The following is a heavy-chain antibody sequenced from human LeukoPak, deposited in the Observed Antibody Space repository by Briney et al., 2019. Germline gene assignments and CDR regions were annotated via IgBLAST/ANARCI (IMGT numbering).Heavy chain of an antibody. CDR3: ARDGSKVGFSFDY. J-gene: IGHJ4*02. D-gene: IGHD1-26*01. CDR2: IYYSGST. Sequence: SETLSLTCTVSGGSISSYYWGWIRQPPGKGLEWIGSIYYSGSTYYNPSLKSRVTISVDTSKNQFSLKLSSVTAADTAVYYCARDGSKVGFSFDYWGQGTLVTVSS. CDR1: GGSISSYY. V-gene: IGHV4-39*07.